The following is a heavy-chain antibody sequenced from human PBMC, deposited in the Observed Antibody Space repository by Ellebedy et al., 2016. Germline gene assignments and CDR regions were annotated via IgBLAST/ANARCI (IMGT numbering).Heavy chain of an antibody. CDR2: ISGSGGST. D-gene: IGHD2-2*01. Sequence: GESLKISXAPSGLTVSSYAMSWVRQAPGKGLEWVSAISGSGGSTYYADSVKGRFTISRDNSKNTLYLQMNSLRAEDTAVYYCAKAVVPAAILDYYYYGMDVWGQGTTVTVSS. V-gene: IGHV3-23*01. CDR1: GLTVSSYA. J-gene: IGHJ6*02. CDR3: AKAVVPAAILDYYYYGMDV.